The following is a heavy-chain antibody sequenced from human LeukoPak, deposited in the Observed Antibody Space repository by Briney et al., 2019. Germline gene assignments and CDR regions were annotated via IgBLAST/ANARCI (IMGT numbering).Heavy chain of an antibody. D-gene: IGHD4-23*01. CDR1: GFTFSSYS. Sequence: GGSLRLSCAASGFTFSSYSVNWVRQAPGKGLEWVSSISSSSYIYYAHSVKGGFTISRDNSKNTLYLQINSLRAGGTAVYCCARAGYGGNVEYFQDWGQGALVTVSS. V-gene: IGHV3-21*01. CDR3: ARAGYGGNVEYFQD. J-gene: IGHJ1*01. CDR2: ISSSSYI.